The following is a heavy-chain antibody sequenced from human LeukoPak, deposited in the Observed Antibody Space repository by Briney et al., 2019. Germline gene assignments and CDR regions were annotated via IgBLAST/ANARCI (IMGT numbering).Heavy chain of an antibody. CDR3: AIQPWGSGNNWYFDL. D-gene: IGHD7-27*01. V-gene: IGHV1-2*02. CDR1: GYTFSVCY. J-gene: IGHJ2*01. Sequence: ASVKVSFKPSGYTFSVCYIHWVRQAPGQGLEWMGWISPNSGGTDYAQRFQGRVTMTRDTAISTAYMELSSLRSDDTAVYYCAIQPWGSGNNWYFDLWGRGTLVTVSS. CDR2: ISPNSGGT.